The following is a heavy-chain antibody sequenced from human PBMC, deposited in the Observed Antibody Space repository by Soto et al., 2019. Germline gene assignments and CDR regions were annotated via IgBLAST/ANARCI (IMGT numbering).Heavy chain of an antibody. CDR3: ASCHNWNYLNYFNL. J-gene: IGHJ5*02. D-gene: IGHD1-1*01. V-gene: IGHV5-51*01. CDR2: IYPGDSDA. CDR1: ANNSNTNW. Sequence: PGESLKISCAPSANNSNTNWIAWVRQIPGRGLEWMGIIYPGDSDARYTQSFQGQVTISVDTSIRTAYLHWNSLKASDSGIYYCASCHNWNYLNYFNLWGQRTQGTVAS.